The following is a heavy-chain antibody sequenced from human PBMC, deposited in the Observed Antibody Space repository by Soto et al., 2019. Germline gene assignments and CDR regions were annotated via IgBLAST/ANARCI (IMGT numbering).Heavy chain of an antibody. CDR3: ARGYSHYAH. D-gene: IGHD4-4*01. CDR1: GGSVSRDSNF. J-gene: IGHJ4*02. CDR2: IYYSGPT. V-gene: IGHV4-61*01. Sequence: SETLSLICTVSGGSVSRDSNFWSWIRQPPGKGLEWIGYIYYSGPTRYNPSLESRVTISIDSSKNQVSLNLTSVTAADTAVYYCARGYSHYAHWGRGTLVTVSS.